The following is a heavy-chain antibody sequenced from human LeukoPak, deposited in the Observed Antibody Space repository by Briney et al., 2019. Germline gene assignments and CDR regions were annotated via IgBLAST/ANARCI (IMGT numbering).Heavy chain of an antibody. Sequence: SETLSLTCAVYGGSFSGCYWSWIRQPPGKGLEWIGEINQSGSTNYNPSLKSRVTISVDTSKKQFSLNLSPVTAADTAVYYCAAGCSSTSCYWYYYTDVWGKGTTVTVSS. V-gene: IGHV4-34*01. CDR3: AAGCSSTSCYWYYYTDV. D-gene: IGHD2-2*01. J-gene: IGHJ6*03. CDR2: INQSGST. CDR1: GGSFSGCY.